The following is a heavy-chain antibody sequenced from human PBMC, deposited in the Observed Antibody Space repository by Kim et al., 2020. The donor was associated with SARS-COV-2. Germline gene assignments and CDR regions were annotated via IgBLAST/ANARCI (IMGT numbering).Heavy chain of an antibody. D-gene: IGHD3-22*01. CDR2: IRSKANSYAT. CDR3: TRPSEGSYYYDSSGYYIPFDY. V-gene: IGHV3-73*01. Sequence: GGSLRLSCAASGFTFSGSAMHWVRQASGKGLEWVGRIRSKANSYATAYAASVKGRFTISRDDSKNTAYLQMNSLKTEDTAVYYCTRPSEGSYYYDSSGYYIPFDYWGQGTLVTVSS. J-gene: IGHJ4*02. CDR1: GFTFSGSA.